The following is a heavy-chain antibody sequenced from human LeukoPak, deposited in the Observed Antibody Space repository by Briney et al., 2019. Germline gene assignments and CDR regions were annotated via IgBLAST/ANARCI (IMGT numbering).Heavy chain of an antibody. J-gene: IGHJ5*02. Sequence: PSETLSLTCTVSGGSISSNAYYWGCIRQPPGKGLEWIGTIYYSGSTYYNPSLKSRVTISVDTSKNQFSLKLSSVTAADTAVYYCARLRVSTGIGGIDPWGQGTLVTVSS. D-gene: IGHD1-1*01. CDR3: ARLRVSTGIGGIDP. CDR2: IYYSGST. CDR1: GGSISSNAYY. V-gene: IGHV4-39*01.